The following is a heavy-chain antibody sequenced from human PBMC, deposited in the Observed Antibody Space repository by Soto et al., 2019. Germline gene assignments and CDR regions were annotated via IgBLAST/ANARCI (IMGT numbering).Heavy chain of an antibody. CDR1: GFTFSSYG. Sequence: GGSLRLSCAASGFTFSSYGMHWVRQAPGKGLEWVAVISYDGSNKYYADSVKGRFTISRDNSKNTLYLQMNSLRAEDTAVYYCAKDSRSMVRGDPFDYWGQGTLVTVSS. CDR3: AKDSRSMVRGDPFDY. CDR2: ISYDGSNK. V-gene: IGHV3-30*18. D-gene: IGHD3-10*01. J-gene: IGHJ4*02.